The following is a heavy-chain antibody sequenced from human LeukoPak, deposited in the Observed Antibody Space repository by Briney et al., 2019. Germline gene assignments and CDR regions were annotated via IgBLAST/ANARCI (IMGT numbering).Heavy chain of an antibody. Sequence: PSETPSLTCTVSSGSVSSYSWSWIRQPPGKGLEWIGSMSYSGIPNYNPSVKSRVTMSVDTSKNQFSLKLSSVTAADTAVYYCARHGGETIVAMILHAFDIWGPGTMATVSS. CDR2: MSYSGIP. CDR3: ARHGGETIVAMILHAFDI. D-gene: IGHD5-12*01. J-gene: IGHJ3*02. CDR1: SGSVSSYS. V-gene: IGHV4-59*08.